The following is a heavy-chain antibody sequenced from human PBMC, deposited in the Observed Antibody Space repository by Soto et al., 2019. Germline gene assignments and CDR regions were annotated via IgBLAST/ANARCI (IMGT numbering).Heavy chain of an antibody. CDR2: INPNSGGT. D-gene: IGHD3-22*01. CDR3: ARDSVYDSSGYHFDY. Sequence: ASVKVSCKASGYTFTGYYMHWVRQAPGQGLDWMGWINPNSGGTNYAQKFQGWVTMTRDTSISTAYMELSRLRSDDTAVYYCARDSVYDSSGYHFDYWGQGTLVTVSS. J-gene: IGHJ4*02. V-gene: IGHV1-2*04. CDR1: GYTFTGYY.